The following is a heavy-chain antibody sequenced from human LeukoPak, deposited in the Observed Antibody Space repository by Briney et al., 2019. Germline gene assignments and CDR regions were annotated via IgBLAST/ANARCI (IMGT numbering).Heavy chain of an antibody. D-gene: IGHD3-3*01. CDR3: ARVSTYYDFRSAPRPLYYFDY. V-gene: IGHV1-8*01. J-gene: IGHJ4*02. Sequence: GASVKVSCKASGYTFTSYDINWVRQATGQGLEWMGWMNPNSGNTGYAQKFQGRVTMTRNTSISTAYMELSSLRSEDTAVYYCARVSTYYDFRSAPRPLYYFDYWGQGTLVTVSS. CDR2: MNPNSGNT. CDR1: GYTFTSYD.